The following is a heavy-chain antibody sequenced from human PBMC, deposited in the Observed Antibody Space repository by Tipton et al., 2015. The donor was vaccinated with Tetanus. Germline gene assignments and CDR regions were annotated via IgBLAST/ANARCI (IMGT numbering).Heavy chain of an antibody. Sequence: TLSLTCTVSDASISNDYWAWIRQAPGMGLEWIGYISDRGSTDYNPSLKSRVTMSLDTSKKQFSLKLSSMTAADTAVYYCARDVPAAGHFDSWGQGTLVTVSS. V-gene: IGHV4-59*01. CDR2: ISDRGST. D-gene: IGHD6-13*01. CDR3: ARDVPAAGHFDS. J-gene: IGHJ4*02. CDR1: DASISNDY.